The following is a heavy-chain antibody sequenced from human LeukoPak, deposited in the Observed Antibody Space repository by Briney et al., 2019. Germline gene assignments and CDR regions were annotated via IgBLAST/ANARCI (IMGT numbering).Heavy chain of an antibody. D-gene: IGHD3-16*01. CDR3: ARAPLGSLDY. CDR1: GYTFTSYG. CDR2: IIPILGIA. V-gene: IGHV1-69*04. J-gene: IGHJ4*02. Sequence: SVKVSCKASGYTFTSYGISWVRQAPGQGLEWMGRIIPILGIANYAQKFQGRVTITADKSTSTAYMELSSLRSEDTAVYYCARAPLGSLDYWGQGTLVTVSS.